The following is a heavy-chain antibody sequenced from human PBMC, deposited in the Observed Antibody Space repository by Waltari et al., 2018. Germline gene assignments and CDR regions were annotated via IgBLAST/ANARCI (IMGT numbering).Heavy chain of an antibody. CDR3: ARDRGRGLYLDS. CDR1: GDSMSSNNC. CDR2: SHRSGKT. D-gene: IGHD2-15*01. Sequence: QLPLQESGPGLVQPSGTLSLTCTVSGDSMSSNNCWRWVRQSPATGLEWIGQSHRSGKTNYNPSLESRVTISIDTANNQFSLKVTSTTAADTAVYYCARDRGRGLYLDSWGQGTLVTVSP. V-gene: IGHV4-4*02. J-gene: IGHJ4*02.